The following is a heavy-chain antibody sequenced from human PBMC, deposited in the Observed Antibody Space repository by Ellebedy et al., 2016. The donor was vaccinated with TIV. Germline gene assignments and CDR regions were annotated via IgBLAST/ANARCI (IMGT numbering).Heavy chain of an antibody. CDR3: ARDGGSMVRGVPFDY. CDR1: GVNVSSNY. J-gene: IGHJ4*02. D-gene: IGHD3-10*01. V-gene: IGHV3-53*01. CDR2: IYSDGST. Sequence: GGSLRLSXAASGVNVSSNYMSWVRQAPGKGLEWVSIIYSDGSTYYADSVKGRFTLSRDISKSTLYLQMNSLRAEDTAVYYCARDGGSMVRGVPFDYWGQGTLVTVSS.